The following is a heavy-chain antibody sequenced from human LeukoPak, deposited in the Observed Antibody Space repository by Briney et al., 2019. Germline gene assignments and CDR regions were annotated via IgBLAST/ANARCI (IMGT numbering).Heavy chain of an antibody. V-gene: IGHV4-59*08. Sequence: SETLSLTCTGSGGSISSYYWSWLRQPPGKGLEWIGYIYYSGSTNYNPSLKSRVTISVDTSKNQFSLKLSSVTAADAAVYYCARRGVKADAFDIWGQGTMVTVSS. CDR3: ARRGVKADAFDI. D-gene: IGHD3-10*01. CDR2: IYYSGST. CDR1: GGSISSYY. J-gene: IGHJ3*02.